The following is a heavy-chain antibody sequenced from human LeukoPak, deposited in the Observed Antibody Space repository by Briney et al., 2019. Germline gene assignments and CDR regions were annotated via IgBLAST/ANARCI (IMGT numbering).Heavy chain of an antibody. D-gene: IGHD2-2*01. CDR2: ISGSGGST. CDR1: GFTFSSYA. V-gene: IGHV3-23*01. Sequence: GGSLRLSCAASGFTFSSYAMSWVRQAPGKGLEWVSAISGSGGSTYYADSVKGRFTISRDNSKNTLYLQMNSLRAEDTAVYYCAKDIRETSWAYHYYGMDVWGQGTTVTVSS. CDR3: AKDIRETSWAYHYYGMDV. J-gene: IGHJ6*02.